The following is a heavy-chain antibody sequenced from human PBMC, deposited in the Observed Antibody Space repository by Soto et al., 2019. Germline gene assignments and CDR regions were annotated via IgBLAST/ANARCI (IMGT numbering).Heavy chain of an antibody. CDR1: GGSISSGDYY. D-gene: IGHD3-22*01. CDR2: IYYSGST. J-gene: IGHJ3*02. Sequence: PSETLSLTCTVSGGSISSGDYYWSWIRQPPGKGLEWIGYIYYSGSTYYNPSLKSRVTISVDTSKNQFSLKLSSVTAADTAVYCCARMIVEMAFDIWGQGTMVTVSS. V-gene: IGHV4-30-4*01. CDR3: ARMIVEMAFDI.